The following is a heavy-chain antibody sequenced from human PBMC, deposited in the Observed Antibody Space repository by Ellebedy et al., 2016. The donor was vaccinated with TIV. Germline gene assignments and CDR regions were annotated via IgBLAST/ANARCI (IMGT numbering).Heavy chain of an antibody. V-gene: IGHV5-51*01. CDR3: ATGYNSGWFDYFDL. CDR1: GYSFTTYW. Sequence: KVSXXASGYSFTTYWIGWVRHMPGKGLEWMGIIYPGDADTRYSPSFQGQVTISADNFINTAYLQWSSLKASDTAIYYCATGYNSGWFDYFDLWGQGTRVTVSS. D-gene: IGHD6-19*01. CDR2: IYPGDADT. J-gene: IGHJ4*02.